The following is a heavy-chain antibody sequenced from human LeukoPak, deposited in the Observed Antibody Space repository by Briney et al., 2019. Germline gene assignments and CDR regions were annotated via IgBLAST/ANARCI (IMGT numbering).Heavy chain of an antibody. J-gene: IGHJ2*01. V-gene: IGHV5-51*01. CDR1: GFRFDIHW. D-gene: IGHD3-16*01. CDR3: ARRQGGQNWYFDL. CDR2: IYPGDSDT. Sequence: GESLKISCQGSGFRFDIHWIGWVRQIPGKGLEWMGNIYPGDSDTRFSPSFQGQVTMSADRSSGTAYLQWSSLKASDTAMYYCARRQGGQNWYFDLWGRGTTVTVSS.